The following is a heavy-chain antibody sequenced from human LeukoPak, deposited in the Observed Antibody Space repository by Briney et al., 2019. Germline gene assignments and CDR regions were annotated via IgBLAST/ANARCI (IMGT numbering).Heavy chain of an antibody. CDR2: ISSSSSYI. J-gene: IGHJ4*02. Sequence: KAGGSLRLSCAASGFTFSSYAMNWVRQAPGKGLEWVSSISSSSSYIYYADSVKGRFTISRDNAKNSLYLQMNSLRAEDTAVYYCARVLLPAARSPFDYWGQGTLVTVSS. CDR1: GFTFSSYA. D-gene: IGHD2-2*01. V-gene: IGHV3-21*01. CDR3: ARVLLPAARSPFDY.